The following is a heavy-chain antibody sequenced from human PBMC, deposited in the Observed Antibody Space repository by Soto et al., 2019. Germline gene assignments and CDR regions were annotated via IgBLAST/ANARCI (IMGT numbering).Heavy chain of an antibody. CDR3: ATQEVGGSYVYTFDP. CDR2: IYYSGST. D-gene: IGHD1-26*01. V-gene: IGHV4-39*02. J-gene: IGHJ5*02. Sequence: QLQLQESGPGLVKPSETLSLTCTVSGGSISSSSYYWGWIRQPPGKGLEWIGSIYYSGSTYYNPSLQSRVTISVDTPKNHFSLKLSSVTAADTAVYYCATQEVGGSYVYTFDPWGQGTLVTVSS. CDR1: GGSISSSSYY.